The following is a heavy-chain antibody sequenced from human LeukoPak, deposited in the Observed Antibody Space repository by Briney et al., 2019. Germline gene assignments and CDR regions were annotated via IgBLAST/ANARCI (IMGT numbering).Heavy chain of an antibody. J-gene: IGHJ5*02. CDR1: GYTFTSYG. Sequence: ASVKVSCKASGYTFTSYGISWVRQAPGQGLEWMGWISAYNGNTNYAQKLQGRVTMTTDTSTSTAYMELRSLRSDDTAVYYCARDSVEYGDLSWLDPWGQGTLVTVSS. D-gene: IGHD4-17*01. CDR2: ISAYNGNT. V-gene: IGHV1-18*01. CDR3: ARDSVEYGDLSWLDP.